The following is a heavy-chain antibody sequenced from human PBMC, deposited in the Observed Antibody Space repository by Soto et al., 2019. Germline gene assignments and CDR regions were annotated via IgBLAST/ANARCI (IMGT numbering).Heavy chain of an antibody. J-gene: IGHJ3*02. V-gene: IGHV3-33*01. CDR3: AREPLDSSAFDI. CDR2: IWYDGSNK. CDR1: GFTFSSYG. Sequence: QVQLVESGGGVVQPGRSLRLSCAASGFTFSSYGMHWVRQAPGKGLEWVAVIWYDGSNKYYADSVKGRFTISRDNSKNTLYLQMNSLRAEDTAVYYCAREPLDSSAFDIWGQGTMVTVSS. D-gene: IGHD3-22*01.